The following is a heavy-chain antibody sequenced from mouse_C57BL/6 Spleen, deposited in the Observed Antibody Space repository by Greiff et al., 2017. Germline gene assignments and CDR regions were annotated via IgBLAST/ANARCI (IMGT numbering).Heavy chain of an antibody. CDR1: GFNIKDDY. V-gene: IGHV14-4*01. CDR2: IDPENGDT. Sequence: VQLQESGAELVRPGASVKLSCTASGFNIKDDYMHWVKQRPEQGLEWIGWIDPENGDTEYASKFQGKATITADPSSNTAYLQLSSLTSEDTAVYYCTTQTAQATPFAYWGQGTLVTVSA. D-gene: IGHD3-2*02. CDR3: TTQTAQATPFAY. J-gene: IGHJ3*01.